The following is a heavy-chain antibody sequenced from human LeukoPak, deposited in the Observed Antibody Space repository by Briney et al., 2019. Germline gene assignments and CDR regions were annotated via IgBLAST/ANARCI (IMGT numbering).Heavy chain of an antibody. J-gene: IGHJ3*02. CDR3: ARGQWLSNDAFDI. CDR1: GFTFSSYW. V-gene: IGHV3-7*01. D-gene: IGHD6-19*01. Sequence: GGSLRLSYAASGFTFSSYWMSWVRQAPGKGLEWVANIKQDGSEKYYVDSVKGRFTISRDNAKNSLYLQMNSLRAEDTAVYYCARGQWLSNDAFDIWGQGTMVTVSS. CDR2: IKQDGSEK.